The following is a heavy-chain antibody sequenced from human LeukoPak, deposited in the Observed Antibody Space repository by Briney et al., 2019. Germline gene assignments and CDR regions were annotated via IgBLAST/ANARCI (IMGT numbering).Heavy chain of an antibody. D-gene: IGHD6-6*01. CDR2: IKQDGSQR. V-gene: IGHV3-7*01. CDR1: GFTFSDYW. CDR3: ARRGGSSSRRSPIDY. J-gene: IGHJ4*02. Sequence: GGSLRLPCTASGFTFSDYWMTWVRQAPGKGPEWVANIKQDGSQRYYVDSVRGRFTISRDNAKSSLFLQMNGLRAEDTAVYYCARRGGSSSRRSPIDYWGQGTLVTVSS.